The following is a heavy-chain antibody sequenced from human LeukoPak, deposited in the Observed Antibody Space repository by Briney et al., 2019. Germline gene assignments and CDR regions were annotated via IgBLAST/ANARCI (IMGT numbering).Heavy chain of an antibody. D-gene: IGHD6-19*01. Sequence: GGSLRLSCAASGFTFSSYAMHWVRQAPGKGLEWVAVISYDGSNKYYADSVKGRFTISRDNSKNTLYLQMNSLRAEDTAVYYCAKYFSYSSVHDVFDIWGQGTMVTVSS. CDR3: AKYFSYSSVHDVFDI. J-gene: IGHJ3*02. CDR1: GFTFSSYA. V-gene: IGHV3-30-3*02. CDR2: ISYDGSNK.